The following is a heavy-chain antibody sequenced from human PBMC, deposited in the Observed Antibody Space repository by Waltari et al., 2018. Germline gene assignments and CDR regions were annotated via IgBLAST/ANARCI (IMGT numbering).Heavy chain of an antibody. CDR3: ARGRAVYFGSYPRYYFDY. CDR2: INHSGRT. Sequence: QVQLQQWGAGLLKPSETLSLTCAVYGGSFSGYYWSWIRQPPGKGLEWIGEINHSGRTNYNPSLKSRVTISVDTSKNQFSLKLSSVTAADTAVYYCARGRAVYFGSYPRYYFDYWGQGTLVTVSS. CDR1: GGSFSGYY. J-gene: IGHJ4*02. V-gene: IGHV4-34*01. D-gene: IGHD1-26*01.